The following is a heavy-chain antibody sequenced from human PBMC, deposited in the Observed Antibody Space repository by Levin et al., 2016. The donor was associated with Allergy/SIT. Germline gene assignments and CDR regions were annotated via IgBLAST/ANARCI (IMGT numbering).Heavy chain of an antibody. CDR2: ISSSSSYI. CDR3: ARDQVGATTPSVDAFDI. Sequence: VRQAPGKGLEWVSSISSSSSYIYYADSVKGRFTISRDNAKNSLYLQMNSLRAEDTAVYYCARDQVGATTPSVDAFDIWGQGTMVTVSS. V-gene: IGHV3-21*01. J-gene: IGHJ3*02. D-gene: IGHD1-26*01.